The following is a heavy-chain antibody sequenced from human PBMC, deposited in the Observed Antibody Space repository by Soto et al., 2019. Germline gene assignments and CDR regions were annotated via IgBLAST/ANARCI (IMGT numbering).Heavy chain of an antibody. V-gene: IGHV3-21*06. CDR3: ARESEDLTSNFDY. CDR2: ISSTTNYI. Sequence: EVQLVESGGGLIQPGGSLRLSCAASGFIFTRYSMNWVRQAPGKGLEWVSSISSTTNYIYYGDSMKGRFTISRDNAKNSLYLEMNSLRAEDTAVYYCARESEDLTSNFDYWGQGTLVTVSS. CDR1: GFIFTRYS. J-gene: IGHJ4*02.